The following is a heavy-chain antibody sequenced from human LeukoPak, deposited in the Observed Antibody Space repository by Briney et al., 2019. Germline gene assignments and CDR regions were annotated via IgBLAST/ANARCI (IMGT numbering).Heavy chain of an antibody. CDR2: IYPGDSDT. Sequence: GESLKISCKGSGYSFTSYWIGWVRQMPGKGLEWMGIIYPGDSDTRYSPSFQGQVTISADKSISTAYLQWSSLKASDTAMYYCARVPDWSGDQTPLDYWGQGTLVTVSS. CDR3: ARVPDWSGDQTPLDY. D-gene: IGHD3-3*01. V-gene: IGHV5-51*01. CDR1: GYSFTSYW. J-gene: IGHJ4*02.